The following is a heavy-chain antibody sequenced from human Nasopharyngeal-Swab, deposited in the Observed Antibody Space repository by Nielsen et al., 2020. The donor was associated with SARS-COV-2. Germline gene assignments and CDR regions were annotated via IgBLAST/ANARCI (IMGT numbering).Heavy chain of an antibody. CDR1: GGPFIGYQ. CDR2: VDHSGNT. V-gene: IGHV4-34*01. Sequence: SETLSLTCDVSGGPFIGYQWNWIRQPPGKGLEWIGEVDHSGNTNYNPSLKSRVIISADTSRSQFSLKLTSVTAADTAVYYCARRNWGLRYWGQGTLVTVSS. J-gene: IGHJ4*02. D-gene: IGHD3-16*01. CDR3: ARRNWGLRY.